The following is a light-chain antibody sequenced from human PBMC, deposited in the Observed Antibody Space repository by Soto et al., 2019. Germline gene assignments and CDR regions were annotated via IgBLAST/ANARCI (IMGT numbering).Light chain of an antibody. CDR3: QQSYSTPRS. CDR1: QSINSY. Sequence: DIQMTQSPSSLSASVGDRVTITCRASQSINSYLNWYQQKPGKAPKLLIYAASSLQSGVPSRFSGSGSGTDFTLTIRSLQPEDFATYYCQQSYSTPRSFGQRTKLEIK. J-gene: IGKJ2*03. CDR2: AAS. V-gene: IGKV1-39*01.